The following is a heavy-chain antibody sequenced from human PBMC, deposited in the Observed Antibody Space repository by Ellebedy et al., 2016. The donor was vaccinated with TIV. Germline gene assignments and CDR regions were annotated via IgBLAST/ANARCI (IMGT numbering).Heavy chain of an antibody. D-gene: IGHD3-10*01. Sequence: AASVKVSCKASGYSFGSYYLRWVRQAPGQGLEWMGIIDPRGGRIDYAQKFKDRVIMSRDKSTNTVYMELSSLRSEDTAIYYCARADEGDPLDYWGQGTLVTVSS. CDR3: ARADEGDPLDY. CDR1: GYSFGSYY. CDR2: IDPRGGRI. V-gene: IGHV1-46*01. J-gene: IGHJ4*02.